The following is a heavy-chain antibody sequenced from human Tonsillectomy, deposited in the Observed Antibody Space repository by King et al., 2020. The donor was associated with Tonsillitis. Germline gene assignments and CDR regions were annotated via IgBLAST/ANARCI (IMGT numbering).Heavy chain of an antibody. D-gene: IGHD1-1*01. J-gene: IGHJ5*02. CDR1: GFTFSSYG. Sequence: VQLVESGGGVVQPGGSLRLSCAASGFTFSSYGMHWVRQAPGKGLEWVAFIRYDGSNKYYADSVKGRFTISRDNSKNTLYLQMNSLRAEDTAVYYCAKGGRYSHNWFDPWGQGTLVPVSS. CDR2: IRYDGSNK. CDR3: AKGGRYSHNWFDP. V-gene: IGHV3-30*02.